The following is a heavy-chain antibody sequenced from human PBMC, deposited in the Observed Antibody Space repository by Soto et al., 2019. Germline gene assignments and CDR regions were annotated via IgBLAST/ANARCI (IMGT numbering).Heavy chain of an antibody. Sequence: PGGSLRLSCAASGFTFSSYGMHWVRQAPGKGLEWVAVISYDGSNKYYADSVKGRFTISRDNSKNTLYLQMNSLRAEDTAVYYCAKAGGNRTRQRYYYYGMDVWGQGTTVTVSS. CDR3: AKAGGNRTRQRYYYYGMDV. J-gene: IGHJ6*02. V-gene: IGHV3-30*18. D-gene: IGHD6-25*01. CDR1: GFTFSSYG. CDR2: ISYDGSNK.